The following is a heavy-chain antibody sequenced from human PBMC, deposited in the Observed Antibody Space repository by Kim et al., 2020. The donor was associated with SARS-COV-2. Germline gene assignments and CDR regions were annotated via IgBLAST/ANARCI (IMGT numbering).Heavy chain of an antibody. Sequence: GGSLRLSCAASGFTFSDYYMSWIRQAPGKGLEWVSYISSSGSTIYYADSVKGRFTISRDNAKNSLYLQMNSLRAEDTAVYYCARDQHSYSSSWYRWFDPWGQGTLVTVSS. V-gene: IGHV3-11*01. CDR2: ISSSGSTI. D-gene: IGHD6-13*01. J-gene: IGHJ5*02. CDR1: GFTFSDYY. CDR3: ARDQHSYSSSWYRWFDP.